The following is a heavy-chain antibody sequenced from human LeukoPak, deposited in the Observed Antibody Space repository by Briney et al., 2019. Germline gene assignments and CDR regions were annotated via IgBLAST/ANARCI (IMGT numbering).Heavy chain of an antibody. CDR3: ASMTSSLIAFCFDY. V-gene: IGHV3-7*03. CDR2: IKQDGSEK. Sequence: GGSLRLSCAASGFTFSSYWMSWVRQAPGKGLEWVANIKQDGSEKYYVDSVKGRFTISRDNAKNSLYLQMNSPRAEDTAVYYCASMTSSLIAFCFDYWGQGTLVTVSS. D-gene: IGHD6-13*01. J-gene: IGHJ4*02. CDR1: GFTFSSYW.